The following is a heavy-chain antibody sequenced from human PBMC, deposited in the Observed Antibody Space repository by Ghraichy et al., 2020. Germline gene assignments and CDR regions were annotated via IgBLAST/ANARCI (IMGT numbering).Heavy chain of an antibody. CDR1: GFTVSSSY. Sequence: GGSLRLSCAASGFTVSSSYMSWVRQAPGKGLEWVAIVYGGGNTFYADSVKGRFTISRDTSKNTVYLQMNTLGDEETAVYYCATLAVADFAYWGKGTLVVVSS. J-gene: IGHJ4*02. CDR2: VYGGGNT. CDR3: ATLAVADFAY. D-gene: IGHD6-19*01. V-gene: IGHV3-66*01.